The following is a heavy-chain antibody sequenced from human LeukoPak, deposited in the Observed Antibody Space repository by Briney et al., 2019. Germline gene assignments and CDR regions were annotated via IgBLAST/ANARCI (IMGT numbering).Heavy chain of an antibody. D-gene: IGHD2-15*01. V-gene: IGHV3-48*03. CDR3: AREVVVVAANWFDP. CDR1: GFTFSSYE. CDR2: ISSSGSTI. J-gene: IGHJ5*02. Sequence: GGSLRLSCAASGFTFSSYEMNWVRQAPGKGLEWVSYISSSGSTIYYADSVKGGFTISRDNAKNSLYLQMNSLRAEDTAVYYCAREVVVVAANWFDPWGQGTLVTVSS.